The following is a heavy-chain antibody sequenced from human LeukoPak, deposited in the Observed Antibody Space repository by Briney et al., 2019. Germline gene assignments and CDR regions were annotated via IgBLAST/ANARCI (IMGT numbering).Heavy chain of an antibody. Sequence: PGGSLRLSCEASGFSFSAYAMTWVRQAPGKGLEWVSYISSSSSYTNYADSVKGRFTISRDNAKNSLYLQMNSLRAEDTAVYYCARDWSTATTSWFDPWGQGTLVTVSS. CDR1: GFSFSAYA. J-gene: IGHJ5*02. D-gene: IGHD4-17*01. V-gene: IGHV3-11*05. CDR3: ARDWSTATTSWFDP. CDR2: ISSSSSYT.